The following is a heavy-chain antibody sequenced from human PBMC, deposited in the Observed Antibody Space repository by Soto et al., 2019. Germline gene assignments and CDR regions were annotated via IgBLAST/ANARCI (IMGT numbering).Heavy chain of an antibody. CDR1: GGYISSFY. J-gene: IGHJ5*02. CDR3: ARGGAPITIFGVVVSWFDP. D-gene: IGHD3-3*01. V-gene: IGHV4-59*01. Sequence: PSETMSLTCTVSGGYISSFYWSWIRQNPGKGLEWIGYIYYSGSTNYNPSLKSRVTISLDTSKNQFSLKLSSVTAADTAVYYCARGGAPITIFGVVVSWFDPWGQGTLVTVSS. CDR2: IYYSGST.